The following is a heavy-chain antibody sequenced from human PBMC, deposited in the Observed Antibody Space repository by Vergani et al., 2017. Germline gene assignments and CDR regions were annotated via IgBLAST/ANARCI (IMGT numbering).Heavy chain of an antibody. D-gene: IGHD4-17*01. Sequence: QVQLVQPGVEVKKPGASVKVSCKTSGYTFISYGISWVRQAPGQGLEWMGWISVNNGNTNHAQKFQGRVTMTTDTSTSTAYMEVRSLRSDDTAVYYCARSDYGDTAGEYFQHWGQGTLVTVSS. CDR2: ISVNNGNT. V-gene: IGHV1-18*01. CDR1: GYTFISYG. CDR3: ARSDYGDTAGEYFQH. J-gene: IGHJ1*01.